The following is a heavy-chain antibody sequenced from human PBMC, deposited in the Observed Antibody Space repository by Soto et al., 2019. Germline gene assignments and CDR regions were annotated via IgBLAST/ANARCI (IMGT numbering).Heavy chain of an antibody. CDR3: APLVRGVIY. J-gene: IGHJ4*02. CDR2: ISGSGGST. CDR1: GFTFSSYA. Sequence: EVQLLESGGGLVQPGGSLRLSCAASGFTFSSYAMSWVRQAPGKGLEWVSGISGSGGSTYYADSVKGRFTISRDNSKNTLYLQMNSMKAEDTAVYYCAPLVRGVIYWCQGSLVTVSS. D-gene: IGHD3-10*01. V-gene: IGHV3-23*01.